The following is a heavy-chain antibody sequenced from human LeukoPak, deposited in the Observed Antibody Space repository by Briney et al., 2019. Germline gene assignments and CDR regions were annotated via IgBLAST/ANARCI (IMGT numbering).Heavy chain of an antibody. D-gene: IGHD5-24*01. V-gene: IGHV4-59*01. Sequence: SETLSLTCTVSGGSISSYDWNWIRQPPGKGLEWIGYIYYSGSTDYNPSLRSRVTISVDTSKNQFSLKVSSVTAADTAVYYCARGRLDGWFDPWGQGTLVTVSS. J-gene: IGHJ5*02. CDR3: ARGRLDGWFDP. CDR2: IYYSGST. CDR1: GGSISSYD.